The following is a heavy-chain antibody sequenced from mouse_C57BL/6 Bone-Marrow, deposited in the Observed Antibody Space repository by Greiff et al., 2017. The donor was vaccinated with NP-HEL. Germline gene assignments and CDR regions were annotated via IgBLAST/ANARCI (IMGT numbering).Heavy chain of an antibody. J-gene: IGHJ4*01. V-gene: IGHV5-4*03. CDR3: ARAVIYYDYYCACYYAMDY. CDR2: ISDGGSYT. Sequence: EVKLVESGGGLVKPGGSLKLSCAASGFTFSSYAMSWVRQTPEKRLEWVATISDGGSYTYYPDNVKGRFTISRDNAKNNLYLQMSHLKSEDTAMXYCARAVIYYDYYCACYYAMDYWGQGTSVTVSS. D-gene: IGHD2-4*01. CDR1: GFTFSSYA.